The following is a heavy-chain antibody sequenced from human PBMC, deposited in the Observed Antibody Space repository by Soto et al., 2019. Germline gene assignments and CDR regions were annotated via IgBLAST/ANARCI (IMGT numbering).Heavy chain of an antibody. CDR1: GYTFTSYG. J-gene: IGHJ6*02. CDR2: ISAYNGNT. V-gene: IGHV1-18*04. D-gene: IGHD3-22*01. Sequence: ASVKVSCKASGYTFTSYGISWVRQAPGQGLEWMGWISAYNGNTNYAQKLQGRVTMTTDTSTSTAYMELRSLRAEDTAVYYCARVLVSSGYYPGYYYYGMDVWGQGTTVTVSS. CDR3: ARVLVSSGYYPGYYYYGMDV.